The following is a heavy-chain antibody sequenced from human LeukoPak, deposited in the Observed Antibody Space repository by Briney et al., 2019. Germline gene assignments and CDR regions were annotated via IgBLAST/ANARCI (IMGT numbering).Heavy chain of an antibody. CDR2: INPNSGGT. V-gene: IGHV1-2*02. D-gene: IGHD4-17*01. CDR1: GYTFTGYY. Sequence: ASVKVSCKASGYTFTGYYMHWVRQAPGQGLEWMGWINPNSGGTNYAQKFQGRVTMTRDTSISTAYMELSRLRSDDTAVCYCARDLFPDGDYYYYYMDVWGKGTTVTVSS. J-gene: IGHJ6*03. CDR3: ARDLFPDGDYYYYYMDV.